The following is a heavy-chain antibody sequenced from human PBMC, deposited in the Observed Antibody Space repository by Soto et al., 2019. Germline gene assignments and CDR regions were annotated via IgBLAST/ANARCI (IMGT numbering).Heavy chain of an antibody. Sequence: ASVKVSCKASGYTFTSYAIHWVRQAPGQSLEWMGWINAGNGNTKSSEKFQGRFTISRDNSKSTLYLQMNSLRAEDTAVYYCARDGGVGGSYYLDYWGQGTSVTVSS. CDR2: INAGNGNT. CDR1: GYTFTSYA. D-gene: IGHD1-26*01. CDR3: ARDGGVGGSYYLDY. J-gene: IGHJ4*02. V-gene: IGHV1-3*01.